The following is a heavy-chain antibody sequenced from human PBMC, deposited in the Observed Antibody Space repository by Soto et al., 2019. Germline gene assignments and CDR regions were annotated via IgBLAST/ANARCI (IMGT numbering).Heavy chain of an antibody. CDR2: ISYDGSNE. Sequence: QVQLVESGGGVVQPGRSLRLSCAASGFTFRNYAIHWVRQAPGKGLEWVAVISYDGSNEYYADSVKGRFTISRDNSKNILYRQMNSLRADDTAVYYCARPGYSSGWLYAAFDIWGQGTMVTVSS. CDR1: GFTFRNYA. V-gene: IGHV3-30-3*01. J-gene: IGHJ3*02. CDR3: ARPGYSSGWLYAAFDI. D-gene: IGHD6-19*01.